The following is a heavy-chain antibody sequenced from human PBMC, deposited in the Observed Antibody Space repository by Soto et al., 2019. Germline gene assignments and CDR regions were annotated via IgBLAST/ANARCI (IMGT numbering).Heavy chain of an antibody. CDR1: GVSISRGVYY. J-gene: IGHJ6*03. CDR3: ARHLIGHNTIFAPHDSASMAF. D-gene: IGHD3-3*01. CDR2: IHYSGST. Sequence: SETLSLTCTVSGVSISRGVYYWGWIRQPPGKGLQWIGSIHYSGSTYYNPSLKSRLAMSIDTSKNEFSLKLTSVTAADRAVYFCARHLIGHNTIFAPHDSASMAFWGAGTTLTVSS. V-gene: IGHV4-39*01.